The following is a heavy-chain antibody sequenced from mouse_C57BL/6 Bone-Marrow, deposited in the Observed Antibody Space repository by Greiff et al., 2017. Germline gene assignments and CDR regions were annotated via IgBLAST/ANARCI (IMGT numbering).Heavy chain of an antibody. CDR2: IYPGGGYT. V-gene: IGHV1-63*01. D-gene: IGHD5-1-1*01. Sequence: LQESGAELVRPGTSVKMSCKASGYTFTNYWIGWAKQRPGHGLEWIGDIYPGGGYTNYNEKFKGKATLTADKSSSTAYMQFSSLTSEDSAIYYCARDTLYAMDYWGQGTSVTVSS. J-gene: IGHJ4*01. CDR1: GYTFTNYW. CDR3: ARDTLYAMDY.